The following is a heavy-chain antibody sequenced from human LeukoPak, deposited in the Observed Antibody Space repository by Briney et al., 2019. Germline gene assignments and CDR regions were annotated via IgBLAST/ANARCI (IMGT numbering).Heavy chain of an antibody. J-gene: IGHJ4*02. CDR2: IYYSGST. Sequence: SETLSLTCTVSGGSISSSSYYWGWIRQPPGKGLEWIGSIYYSGSTDYNPSLKSRVTISVDTSKNQFSLKLSSVTPADTAIYYCAREKAYYYDPWGQGTLVTVSS. CDR1: GGSISSSSYY. V-gene: IGHV4-39*07. D-gene: IGHD3-22*01. CDR3: AREKAYYYDP.